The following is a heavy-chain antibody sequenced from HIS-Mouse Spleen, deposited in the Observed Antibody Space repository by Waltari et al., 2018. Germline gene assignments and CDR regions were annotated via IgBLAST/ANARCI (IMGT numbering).Heavy chain of an antibody. Sequence: QVQLQESGPGLVKPSETLSLTCTVSGGSISSYYWRWIRQPPGKGLEWIGYIYYSGSTNYNPSLKSRVTISVDTSKNQFSLKLSSVTAADTAVYYCASFYGSGSYDAFDIWGQGTMVTVSS. J-gene: IGHJ3*02. CDR1: GGSISSYY. CDR3: ASFYGSGSYDAFDI. V-gene: IGHV4-59*08. CDR2: IYYSGST. D-gene: IGHD3-10*01.